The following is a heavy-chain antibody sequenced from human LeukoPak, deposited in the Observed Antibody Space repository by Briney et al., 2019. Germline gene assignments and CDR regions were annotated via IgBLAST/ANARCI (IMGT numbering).Heavy chain of an antibody. CDR2: IRSDGSDT. CDR3: ARDSPGALDY. D-gene: IGHD1-14*01. V-gene: IGHV3-74*01. J-gene: IGHJ4*02. Sequence: GGSLRLSCAASGFTFSDTWMHWVRQAPGKGLVWVSRIRSDGSDTRYAESVKGRFTISRDNAKNTLYLQMNSLRAEDTAVYYCARDSPGALDYWGQGTLVTVSS. CDR1: GFTFSDTW.